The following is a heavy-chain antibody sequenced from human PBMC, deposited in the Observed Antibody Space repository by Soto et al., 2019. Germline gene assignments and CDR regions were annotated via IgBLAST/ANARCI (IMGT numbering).Heavy chain of an antibody. D-gene: IGHD2-15*01. V-gene: IGHV2-5*02. CDR2: IYWDDDK. Sequence: SGPTLVNPTQTLTLTCTFSGFSRSTSGVGVGWIRQPPGKALEWLALIYWDDDKRHSPSLKSRLTITKDTSKNQVVLTMTNMDPVDTATYYCAHMILIGYCSGGSCARNWFDPWGQGTLVTVSS. CDR3: AHMILIGYCSGGSCARNWFDP. J-gene: IGHJ5*02. CDR1: GFSRSTSGVG.